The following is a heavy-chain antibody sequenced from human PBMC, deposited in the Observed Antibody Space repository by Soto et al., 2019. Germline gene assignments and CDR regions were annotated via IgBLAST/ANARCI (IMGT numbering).Heavy chain of an antibody. D-gene: IGHD3-3*01. J-gene: IGHJ5*02. CDR1: GYTFTSYA. CDR2: INPSGGST. CDR3: ATVHYDFWSGTNNWFDP. Sequence: ASVKVSCKASGYTFTSYAMHWVRQAPGQRLEWMGRINPSGGSTSYAQKFQGRVTMTRDTSTSTVYMELSSLRSEDTAVYYCATVHYDFWSGTNNWFDPWGQGTLVTVSS. V-gene: IGHV1-46*01.